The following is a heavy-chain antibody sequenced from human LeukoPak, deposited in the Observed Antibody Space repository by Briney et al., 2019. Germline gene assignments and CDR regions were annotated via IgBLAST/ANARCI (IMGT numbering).Heavy chain of an antibody. CDR2: IKQDGSEK. CDR1: EFSLSRNW. Sequence: GGSLRLSCAASEFSLSRNWMTWVRQAPGKGLEWVANIKQDGSEKYYVDSVKGRFTISRDNAKNSLHLQMNSLRAEDTAVYYCARGTLEHCSGASCYPLDSWGQGTLVTVSS. J-gene: IGHJ5*01. CDR3: ARGTLEHCSGASCYPLDS. D-gene: IGHD2-15*01. V-gene: IGHV3-7*05.